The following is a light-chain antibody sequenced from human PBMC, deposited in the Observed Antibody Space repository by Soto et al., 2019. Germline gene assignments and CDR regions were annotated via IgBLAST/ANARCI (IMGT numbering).Light chain of an antibody. J-gene: IGKJ5*01. V-gene: IGKV3-11*01. CDR3: QQRTNWPSPT. CDR1: QSVRSY. Sequence: EIVLTQSPATLSLSPGERATLSCRASQSVRSYLAWYQQKPGQAPRLLIHDASSRATDIPARLSCSRSGTDFTLTISSLEPHDFAVYYCQQRTNWPSPTFGQGTRLQIK. CDR2: DAS.